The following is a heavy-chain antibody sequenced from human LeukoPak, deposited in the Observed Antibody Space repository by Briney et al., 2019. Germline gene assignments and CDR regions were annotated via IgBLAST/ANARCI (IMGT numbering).Heavy chain of an antibody. Sequence: GGSLRLSCAASGFTFSHYALHWVRQAPGKGLEWVALIGHDGADKYYADSVKGRFLISRDNSKNMLFLQMNSLIIEDTAVYYCARNSDYYDYSPQSVWGQGTLVTVSS. CDR1: GFTFSHYA. CDR2: IGHDGADK. CDR3: ARNSDYYDYSPQSV. J-gene: IGHJ4*02. V-gene: IGHV3-30*04. D-gene: IGHD3-22*01.